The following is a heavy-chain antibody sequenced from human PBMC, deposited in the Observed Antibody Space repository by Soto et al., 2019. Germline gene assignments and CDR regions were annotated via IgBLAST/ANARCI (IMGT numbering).Heavy chain of an antibody. CDR3: ASDGQQLVLVY. CDR1: GGTFSSYA. J-gene: IGHJ4*02. V-gene: IGHV1-69*13. Sequence: ASVKVSCKASGGTFSSYAISWVRQAPGQGLEWMGGIIPIFGTANYAQKFQGRVTITADESTSTAYMELSSLRSEDTAVYYCASDGQQLVLVYWGQGTLVTVSS. D-gene: IGHD6-13*01. CDR2: IIPIFGTA.